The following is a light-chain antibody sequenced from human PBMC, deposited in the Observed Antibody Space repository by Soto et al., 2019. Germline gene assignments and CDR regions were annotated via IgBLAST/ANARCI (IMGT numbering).Light chain of an antibody. J-gene: IGLJ1*01. Sequence: QSALTQPPSMSGSPGQSVTISCTGTSSDVGGYNYVSWYQQHPGKAPKVMIYDVNKRPSGVPDRFSGSKSGNTASLTISGLQSEDEADYYCCSYAGRYIYVFGTGTKVTVL. CDR3: CSYAGRYIYV. CDR1: SSDVGGYNY. V-gene: IGLV2-11*01. CDR2: DVN.